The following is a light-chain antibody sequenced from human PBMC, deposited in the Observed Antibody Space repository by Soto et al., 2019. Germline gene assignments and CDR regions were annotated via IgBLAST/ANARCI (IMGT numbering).Light chain of an antibody. CDR1: SFNIGTNT. CDR2: SNS. J-gene: IGLJ1*01. CDR3: AAWDDSLNGPV. Sequence: QSVLTQPPSASGTPGQRVTISCSGSSFNIGTNTVNWYQQLPGTAPKLLIYSNSQRPSGVPDRFSGSKSGTSASLAISGLQSEDEADYYCAAWDDSLNGPVFGTGTKVTVL. V-gene: IGLV1-44*01.